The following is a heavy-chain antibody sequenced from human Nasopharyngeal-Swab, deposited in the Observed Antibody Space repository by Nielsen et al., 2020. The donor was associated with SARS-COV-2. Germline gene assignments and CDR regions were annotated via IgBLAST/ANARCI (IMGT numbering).Heavy chain of an antibody. J-gene: IGHJ4*02. CDR3: ARSTIAVAGRGISDY. CDR2: IIPIFGTA. Sequence: SVKVSCKASGGTFSSYAISWVRQAPGQGLEWMGGIIPIFGTANYAQKFQGRVTITADKSTSTAYMELSSLRSEDTAVYYCARSTIAVAGRGISDYWGQGTLVTVSS. CDR1: GGTFSSYA. D-gene: IGHD6-19*01. V-gene: IGHV1-69*06.